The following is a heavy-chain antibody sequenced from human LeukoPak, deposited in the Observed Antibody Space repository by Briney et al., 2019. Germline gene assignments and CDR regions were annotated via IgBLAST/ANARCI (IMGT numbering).Heavy chain of an antibody. CDR3: ARVGRRYCSSTSCYVHY. Sequence: ASVKVSCKASGYTFTSYDINWVQQATGQGLEWMGWMNPNSGNTGYAQKFQGRVTMTRNTSISTAYMELSSLRSEDTAVYYCARVGRRYCSSTSCYVHYWGQGTLVTVSS. CDR2: MNPNSGNT. CDR1: GYTFTSYD. D-gene: IGHD2-2*01. V-gene: IGHV1-8*01. J-gene: IGHJ4*02.